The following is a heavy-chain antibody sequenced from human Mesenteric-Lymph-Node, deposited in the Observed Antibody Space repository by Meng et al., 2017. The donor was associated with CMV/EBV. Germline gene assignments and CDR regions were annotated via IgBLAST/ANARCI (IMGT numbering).Heavy chain of an antibody. CDR2: IEPDGSVT. D-gene: IGHD6-6*01. V-gene: IGHV3-7*01. CDR1: GFTFGDHW. CDR3: FARPIDY. Sequence: GGSLRLSCTASGFTFGDHWMNWVRQPTGKGLEWLASIEPDGSVTYYADSVKGRFTISRDNAKKSLFLQMDSLRVEDTAVYYCFARPIDYWGQGTQVTVSS. J-gene: IGHJ4*02.